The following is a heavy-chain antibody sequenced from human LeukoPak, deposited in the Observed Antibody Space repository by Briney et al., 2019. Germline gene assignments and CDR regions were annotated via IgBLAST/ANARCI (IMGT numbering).Heavy chain of an antibody. CDR3: ASDGLGYGEPDY. D-gene: IGHD4-17*01. CDR2: INAGNGNT. J-gene: IGHJ4*02. CDR1: GYTFTSYA. V-gene: IGHV1-3*01. Sequence: ASVKVSCKASGYTFTSYAMHWVRQAPGQRLEWMGWINAGNGNTKYSQKFQGRVTITRDTSASTAYMELSSLRSEDTAVYYCASDGLGYGEPDYWGQGTLVTVSS.